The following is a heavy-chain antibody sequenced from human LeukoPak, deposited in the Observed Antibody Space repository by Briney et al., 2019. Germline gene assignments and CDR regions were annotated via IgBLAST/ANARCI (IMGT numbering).Heavy chain of an antibody. J-gene: IGHJ3*02. Sequence: GGSLRLSCAASGFTFSSYAMHWVRQAPGKGLEWVAVISYDGSNKYYADSVKGRFTISRDNSKNTLYLQMNSLRAEDTAVYYCARDLEDVVVVVAAGEPDAFDIWGQGTMVTVSS. CDR2: ISYDGSNK. V-gene: IGHV3-30*04. D-gene: IGHD2-15*01. CDR1: GFTFSSYA. CDR3: ARDLEDVVVVVAAGEPDAFDI.